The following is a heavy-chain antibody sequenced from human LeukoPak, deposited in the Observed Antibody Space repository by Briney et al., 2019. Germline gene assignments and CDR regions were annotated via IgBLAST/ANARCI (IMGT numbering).Heavy chain of an antibody. J-gene: IGHJ4*02. CDR2: IYYSGST. CDR1: GGSISSYY. V-gene: IGHV4-59*01. Sequence: SETLSLTCTVSGGSISSYYWSWIRQPPGKGLEWIGYIYYSGSTNYNPSRKSRVTISLDTSKNQFSLKLSSVTAADTAVYYCARESATVTAFDYWGQGTLVTVSS. CDR3: ARESATVTAFDY. D-gene: IGHD4-17*01.